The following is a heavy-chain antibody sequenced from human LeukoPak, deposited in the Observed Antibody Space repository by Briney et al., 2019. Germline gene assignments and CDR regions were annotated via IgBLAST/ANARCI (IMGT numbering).Heavy chain of an antibody. J-gene: IGHJ3*02. Sequence: ASVKVSCKASGYTFDSHGISWLRQAPGQGLEWMGWISVYSGDTNYAQKVQGRVTMTTDTSTSTAYMELSSLRSEDTAVYYCARDKPPWVNAFDIWGQGTMVTVSS. CDR2: ISVYSGDT. CDR1: GYTFDSHG. CDR3: ARDKPPWVNAFDI. D-gene: IGHD1-14*01. V-gene: IGHV1-18*01.